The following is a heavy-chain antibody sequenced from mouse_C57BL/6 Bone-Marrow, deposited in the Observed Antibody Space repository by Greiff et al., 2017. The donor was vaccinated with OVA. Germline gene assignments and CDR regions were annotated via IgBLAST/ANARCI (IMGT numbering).Heavy chain of an antibody. D-gene: IGHD1-1*01. CDR3: ARWFIPEAMDY. V-gene: IGHV1-64*01. CDR2: IHPNSGST. Sequence: QVHVKQPGAELVKPGASVKLSCKASGYTFTSYWMHWVKQRPGQGLEWIGMIHPNSGSTNYNEKFKSKATLTVDKSSSTAYMQLSSLTSEDSAVYYCARWFIPEAMDYWGQGTSVTVSS. CDR1: GYTFTSYW. J-gene: IGHJ4*01.